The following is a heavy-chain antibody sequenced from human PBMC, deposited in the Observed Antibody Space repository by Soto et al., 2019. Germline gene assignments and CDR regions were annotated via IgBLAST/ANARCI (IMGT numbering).Heavy chain of an antibody. Sequence: GGSLRLSCVGSVSTLSLHGTNWVRQTPGKGLDWVAFISYDGSTKHYADSARGRFAISRDNPKNTLFLQMSSLRPEDTAVYSCARTPRRYGGTSKPRYYFDYWGQGALVTVSS. CDR3: ARTPRRYGGTSKPRYYFDY. CDR2: ISYDGSTK. V-gene: IGHV3-30*09. CDR1: VSTLSLHG. D-gene: IGHD2-15*01. J-gene: IGHJ4*02.